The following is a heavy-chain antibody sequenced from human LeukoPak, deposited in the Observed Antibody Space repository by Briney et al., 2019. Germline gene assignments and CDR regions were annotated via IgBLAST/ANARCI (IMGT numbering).Heavy chain of an antibody. J-gene: IGHJ4*02. D-gene: IGHD7-27*01. CDR1: GYTFTSYD. V-gene: IGHV1-8*03. CDR2: MNPNSGNT. CDR3: ARGYFQELGIDY. Sequence: ASVKVSCKASGYTFTSYDINWVRQATGQGLEWMGWMNPNSGNTGYAQKFQGRVTITRNTSISTAYMEPSSLRSEDTAVYYCARGYFQELGIDYWGQGTLVTVSS.